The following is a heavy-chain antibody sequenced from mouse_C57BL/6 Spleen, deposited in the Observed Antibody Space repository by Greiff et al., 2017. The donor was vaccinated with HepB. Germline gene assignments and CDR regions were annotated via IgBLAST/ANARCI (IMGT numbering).Heavy chain of an antibody. J-gene: IGHJ4*01. D-gene: IGHD3-2*02. CDR3: ARWGGYGAMDY. CDR2: IDPSDSYT. CDR1: GYTFTSYW. Sequence: QVQLQQPGAELVRPGTSVKLSCKASGYTFTSYWMHWVKQRPGQGLEWIGVIDPSDSYTNYNQKFKGKATLTVDTSSSTAYMQLSSLASEDSAVYYCARWGGYGAMDYWGQGTSVTVSS. V-gene: IGHV1-59*01.